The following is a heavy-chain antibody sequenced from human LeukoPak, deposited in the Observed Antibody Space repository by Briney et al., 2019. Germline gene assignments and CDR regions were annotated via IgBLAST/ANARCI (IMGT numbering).Heavy chain of an antibody. J-gene: IGHJ4*02. D-gene: IGHD1-1*01. CDR2: ISGSGGST. V-gene: IGHV3-23*01. CDR3: AKGQELDDGVFES. CDR1: GFIFSNYA. Sequence: QPGGSLRLSCAVSGFIFSNYAMNWVRQAPGKGLEWVSAISGSGGSTYYADSVKGRFTISRDNPKNTLYLQMNSLRVEDTAIYYCAKGQELDDGVFESWGQGTLVTVSS.